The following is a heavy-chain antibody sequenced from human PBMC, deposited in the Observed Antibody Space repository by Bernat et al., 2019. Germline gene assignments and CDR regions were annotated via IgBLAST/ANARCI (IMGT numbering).Heavy chain of an antibody. V-gene: IGHV4-39*01. J-gene: IGHJ3*02. CDR3: ATPWRATYYYGSSGYYGWDAFDS. Sequence: QVQLQESGPGLVKPSETLSLTCTVSAGSISSNNYFWGWIREPPGKGLEWIGSVYFSGSTYYNPSLKGRVTISVDTSKNQFSLKLSSVTAADTAVYYWATPWRATYYYGSSGYYGWDAFDSWGQGTMVTVSS. CDR2: VYFSGST. D-gene: IGHD3-22*01. CDR1: AGSISSNNYF.